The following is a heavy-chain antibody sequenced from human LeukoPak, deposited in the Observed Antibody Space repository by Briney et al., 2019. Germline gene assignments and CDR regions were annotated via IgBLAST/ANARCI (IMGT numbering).Heavy chain of an antibody. V-gene: IGHV1-3*01. CDR1: GYTFTSYA. CDR3: ARGHYYDSSGPMGHDAFDI. D-gene: IGHD3-22*01. J-gene: IGHJ3*02. CDR2: INAGNGNT. Sequence: ASVKVSCKASGYTFTSYAMHWVRQAPGQRLEWMGWINAGNGNTKYSQKFQGRVTITRDTSASTAYIELSSLRSEDTAVYYCARGHYYDSSGPMGHDAFDIWGQGTMVTVSS.